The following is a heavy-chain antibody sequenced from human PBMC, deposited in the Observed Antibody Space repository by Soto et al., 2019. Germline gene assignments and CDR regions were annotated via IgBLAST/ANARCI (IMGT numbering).Heavy chain of an antibody. D-gene: IGHD3-10*01. CDR1: GFTFTTYG. V-gene: IGHV1-18*01. CDR3: ARGGRDGMDV. CDR2: ISAYNGNT. Sequence: QVQLVQSGAEVKKPGASVKVSCKASGFTFTTYGFTWVRQAPGQGLEWMGWISAYNGNTNYAQKFQGRVTMTTDTSTSTVYLELRSLTSDDTTVYYCARGGRDGMDVWGQGTTVTLSS. J-gene: IGHJ6*02.